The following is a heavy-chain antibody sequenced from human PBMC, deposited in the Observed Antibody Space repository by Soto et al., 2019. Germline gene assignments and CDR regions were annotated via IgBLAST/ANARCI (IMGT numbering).Heavy chain of an antibody. CDR3: ARNGQGSGSLLDYYYYGMDV. D-gene: IGHD3-10*01. Sequence: GESLKISCKGSGYSFTSYWIGWVRQMPGKGLEWMGIIYPADSDTRYSPSFQGQVTISADKSISTAYLQWSSLKASDTAMYYCARNGQGSGSLLDYYYYGMDVWGQWTTVTVSS. CDR1: GYSFTSYW. J-gene: IGHJ6*02. V-gene: IGHV5-51*01. CDR2: IYPADSDT.